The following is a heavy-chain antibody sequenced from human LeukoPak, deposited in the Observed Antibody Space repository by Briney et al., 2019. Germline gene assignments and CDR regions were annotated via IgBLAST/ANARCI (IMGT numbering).Heavy chain of an antibody. CDR2: IYYSGSA. CDR1: GGSIKRGDNY. D-gene: IGHD5-18*01. Sequence: SQTLSLTCTVSGGSIKRGDNYWSWIRQHPGKGLEWIGYIYYSGSAYYNPSLKSRVTISVDTSKNQFSLKVNSVTAADTAVYYCARVGRRGYRVNNWFDPWGQGTLVTVSS. J-gene: IGHJ5*02. CDR3: ARVGRRGYRVNNWFDP. V-gene: IGHV4-31*03.